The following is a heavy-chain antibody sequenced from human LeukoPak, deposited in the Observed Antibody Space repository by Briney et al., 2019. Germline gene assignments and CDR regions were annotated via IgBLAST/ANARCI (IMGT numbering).Heavy chain of an antibody. CDR3: ARGLRYCSGGSCYSYYYYYYGMDV. D-gene: IGHD2-15*01. Sequence: SETLSLTCSVSAGSISSYYWSWIRQPPGKGLEWIGYIYYSGSTNYNPSLKSRVTISVDTSKNQFSLKLSSVTAADTAVYYCARGLRYCSGGSCYSYYYYYYGMDVWGQGTTVTVSS. J-gene: IGHJ6*02. CDR1: AGSISSYY. V-gene: IGHV4-59*12. CDR2: IYYSGST.